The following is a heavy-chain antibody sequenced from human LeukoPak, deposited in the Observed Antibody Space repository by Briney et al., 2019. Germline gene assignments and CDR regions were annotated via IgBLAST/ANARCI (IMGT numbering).Heavy chain of an antibody. D-gene: IGHD5-24*01. J-gene: IGHJ3*02. CDR1: GFTFSIYS. CDR2: MSSSGTYI. V-gene: IGHV3-21*01. CDR3: ARARGDGYNCAFDI. Sequence: GGSLRLSCAASGFTFSIYSMNWVRQAPGKGLEWVASMSSSGTYIYYADSVKGRLTISRDNAKKSLYLQMNSLRAEDTAVYYCARARGDGYNCAFDIWGQGTMVTVSS.